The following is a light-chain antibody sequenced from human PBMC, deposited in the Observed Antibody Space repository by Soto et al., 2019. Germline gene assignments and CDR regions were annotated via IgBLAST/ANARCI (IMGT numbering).Light chain of an antibody. Sequence: DIQMTQSPSTLSASVGDRVTITCRASQSISSWLAWYQQKPGKAPKLLIYDASSLERGVPLRFSGSGSGTDFTLTFSSLQPDDCASYYCQQYNSYSATFGHGTKVEIK. CDR1: QSISSW. J-gene: IGKJ1*01. V-gene: IGKV1-5*01. CDR2: DAS. CDR3: QQYNSYSAT.